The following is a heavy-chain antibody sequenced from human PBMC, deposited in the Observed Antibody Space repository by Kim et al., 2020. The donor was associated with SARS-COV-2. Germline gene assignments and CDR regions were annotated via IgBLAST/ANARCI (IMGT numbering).Heavy chain of an antibody. V-gene: IGHV3-9*01. D-gene: IGHD6-19*01. CDR3: AKDIRAYSSGSDS. Sequence: GGSLRLSCAASGFTFGNYAMHWVRQGPGKGLEWVSGISTDSESIGYAESVKGRFTISRDNAANSLYLQMNSLRVEDTALYYCAKDIRAYSSGSDSWGQGTLVTVSS. CDR1: GFTFGNYA. CDR2: ISTDSESI. J-gene: IGHJ4*02.